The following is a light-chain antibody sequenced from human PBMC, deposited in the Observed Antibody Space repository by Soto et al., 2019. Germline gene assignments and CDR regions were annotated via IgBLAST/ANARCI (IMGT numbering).Light chain of an antibody. Sequence: EIVMTQSPATRSVSPGEGATLSCRASQSLSTNLAWYQHKPGQAPRLLIYGASTRATGIPARLSGSGSGTEFTLTISSLQSEDFAIYYCQQYNIWPPWTFGQGTKVDIK. V-gene: IGKV3-15*01. CDR1: QSLSTN. CDR3: QQYNIWPPWT. J-gene: IGKJ1*01. CDR2: GAS.